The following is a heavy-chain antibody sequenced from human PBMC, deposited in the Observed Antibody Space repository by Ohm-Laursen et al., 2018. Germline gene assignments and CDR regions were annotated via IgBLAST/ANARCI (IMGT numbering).Heavy chain of an antibody. CDR3: ARDMHSGKYHSAFDI. CDR2: ISSSGSTI. V-gene: IGHV3-48*03. D-gene: IGHD1-26*01. Sequence: GSLRLSCAASRFTFSSYEMNWVRQAPGKGLEWVSYISSSGSTIYYADSVKGRFTISRDNAENSLCLQMNSLRAEDTAIYYCARDMHSGKYHSAFDIWGQGTMVTVSS. CDR1: RFTFSSYE. J-gene: IGHJ3*02.